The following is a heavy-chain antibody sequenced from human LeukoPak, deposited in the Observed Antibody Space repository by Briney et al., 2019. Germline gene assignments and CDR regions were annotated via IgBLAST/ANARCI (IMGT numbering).Heavy chain of an antibody. Sequence: GGSLRLSCAASGFTFSSYGMHWVRQAPGKGLEWVAVISYDGSNKYYADSVKGRFTISRDNSKNTLYLQMNSLRAGDTAVYYCAKDPQGDWGQGTLVTVSS. CDR1: GFTFSSYG. CDR3: AKDPQGD. D-gene: IGHD3-16*01. CDR2: ISYDGSNK. J-gene: IGHJ4*02. V-gene: IGHV3-30*18.